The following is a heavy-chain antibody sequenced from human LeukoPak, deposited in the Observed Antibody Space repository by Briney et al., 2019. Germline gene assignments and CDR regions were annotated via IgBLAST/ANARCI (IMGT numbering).Heavy chain of an antibody. D-gene: IGHD6-25*01. CDR3: ARNGIAALAVDAFDI. J-gene: IGHJ3*02. V-gene: IGHV4-31*03. CDR1: GGSISSGGYY. Sequence: PSQTLSLTCTVSGGSISSGGYYWRWIRQHPGKGPEWIGYIYYSGSTYYNPSLKSRVTISVDTSNNQFSLKLSSVTAADTAVYYCARNGIAALAVDAFDIWGQGTMVTVSS. CDR2: IYYSGST.